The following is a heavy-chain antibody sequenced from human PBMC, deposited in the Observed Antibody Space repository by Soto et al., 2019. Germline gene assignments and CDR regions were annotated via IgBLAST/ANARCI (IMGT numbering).Heavy chain of an antibody. J-gene: IGHJ4*01. CDR3: ARSGFYGSGSRPYFFYS. CDR1: GYTFTSYG. Sequence: QVQLVKSGAEVKKPGASVKVSCKASGYTFTSYGISWVRQAPGQGLEWMAWSSGYNVNTNYAQQLQGRVTVTTDATTSTAYMDMRNLRSDATAAYSLARSGFYGSGSRPYFFYSWGHGTLFTVSS. V-gene: IGHV1-18*01. CDR2: SSGYNVNT. D-gene: IGHD3-10*01.